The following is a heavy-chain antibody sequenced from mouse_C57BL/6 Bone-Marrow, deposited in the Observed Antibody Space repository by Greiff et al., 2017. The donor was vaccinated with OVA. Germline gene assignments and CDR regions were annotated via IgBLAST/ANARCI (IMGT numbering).Heavy chain of an antibody. D-gene: IGHD4-1*01. V-gene: IGHV5-4*03. Sequence: EVMLVESGGGLVKPGGSLKLSCAASGFTFSSYAMSWVRQTPEKRLEWVATISDGGSYTYYPDNVKGRFTISRDNAKNNLYLRMNHLKSENTARYNCARTGPYFDYWGQGTTLTVSA. J-gene: IGHJ2*01. CDR2: ISDGGSYT. CDR3: ARTGPYFDY. CDR1: GFTFSSYA.